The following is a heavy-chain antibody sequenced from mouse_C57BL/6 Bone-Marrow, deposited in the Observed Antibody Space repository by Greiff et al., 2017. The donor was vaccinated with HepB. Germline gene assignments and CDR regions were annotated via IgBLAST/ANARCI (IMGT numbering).Heavy chain of an antibody. CDR1: GFTFSSYG. CDR3: ARGFITTALEGDY. CDR2: ISSGGSYT. Sequence: EVQLVESGGDLVKPGGSLKLSCAASGFTFSSYGMSWVRQTPDKRLEWVATISSGGSYTYYPDSVKGRFTISRDNAKNTLYLQMSSLKSEDTAMYYCARGFITTALEGDYWGQGTTLTVSS. J-gene: IGHJ2*01. D-gene: IGHD1-1*01. V-gene: IGHV5-6*01.